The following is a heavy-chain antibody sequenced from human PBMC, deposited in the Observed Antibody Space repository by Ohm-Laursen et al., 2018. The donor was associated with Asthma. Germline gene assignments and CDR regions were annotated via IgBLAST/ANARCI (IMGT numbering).Heavy chain of an antibody. J-gene: IGHJ4*02. CDR1: GFTLKTYG. Sequence: SLRLSCAASGFTLKTYGIHWVRQAPGKGLEWVAVISYDGRNKYYGDSVKGRFTISGDKSKNTVSLQMNSLKSEDTAVYYCAKGGTEYLLYGMPNQFDYWGQGSLVTVSS. V-gene: IGHV3-30*18. D-gene: IGHD3-3*01. CDR3: AKGGTEYLLYGMPNQFDY. CDR2: ISYDGRNK.